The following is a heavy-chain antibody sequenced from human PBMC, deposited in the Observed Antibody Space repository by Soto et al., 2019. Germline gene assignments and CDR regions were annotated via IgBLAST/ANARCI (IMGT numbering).Heavy chain of an antibody. CDR3: ARDANDYGGNDYFDY. J-gene: IGHJ4*02. D-gene: IGHD4-17*01. CDR2: INPSGGST. Sequence: ASVKVSCKASGYTFTSYYMHWVRQAPGQGLEWMGIINPSGGSTSYAQKFQGRVTMTRNTSTSTVYMELSSLRSEDTAVYYCARDANDYGGNDYFDYWGQGTLVTVSS. V-gene: IGHV1-46*01. CDR1: GYTFTSYY.